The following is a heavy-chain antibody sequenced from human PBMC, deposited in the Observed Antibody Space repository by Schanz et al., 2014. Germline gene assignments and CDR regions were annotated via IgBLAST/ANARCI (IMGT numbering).Heavy chain of an antibody. J-gene: IGHJ4*02. V-gene: IGHV1-18*04. CDR2: ISGYNGNT. Sequence: QVQLVQSGGEVKKPGASVKVSCKASGYTFRHYGISWLRQAPGQGLEWMGYISGYNGNTNYAPKVQVRVTMTTDTSTSTAYMELRSLRSDDTAVYYCARGWGYDALTGYVFWGQGTLVTVSS. CDR1: GYTFRHYG. D-gene: IGHD3-9*01. CDR3: ARGWGYDALTGYVF.